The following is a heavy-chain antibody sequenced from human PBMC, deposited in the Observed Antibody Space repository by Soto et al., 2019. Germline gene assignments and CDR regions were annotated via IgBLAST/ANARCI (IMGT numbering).Heavy chain of an antibody. CDR1: GYSFTNYA. CDR2: INTANGKT. D-gene: IGHD3-22*01. J-gene: IGHJ4*02. V-gene: IGHV1-3*04. Sequence: QVLLVQSGAEVKKPGASVNISCRASGYSFTNYALHWVRQAPGQRLEWMGWINTANGKTKYSQKFQGRVTITRDTSASTTYMELSSLGSEDTAVYYCARTRNWEQMSYFYDSTSSYYDYWGPGTQVTVSS. CDR3: ARTRNWEQMSYFYDSTSSYYDY.